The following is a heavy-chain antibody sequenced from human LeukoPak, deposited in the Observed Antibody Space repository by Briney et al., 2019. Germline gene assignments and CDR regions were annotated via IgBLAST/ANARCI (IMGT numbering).Heavy chain of an antibody. V-gene: IGHV4-39*01. Sequence: GSLRLSCAASGFTIRTSYMSWIRQPPGKGLEWIGSIYYSGSTYYNPSLKSRVTISVDTSKNQFSLKLSSVTAADTAVYYCARAYYYDSSGFNWGQGTLVTVSS. J-gene: IGHJ4*02. D-gene: IGHD3-22*01. CDR3: ARAYYYDSSGFN. CDR1: GFTIRTSY. CDR2: IYYSGST.